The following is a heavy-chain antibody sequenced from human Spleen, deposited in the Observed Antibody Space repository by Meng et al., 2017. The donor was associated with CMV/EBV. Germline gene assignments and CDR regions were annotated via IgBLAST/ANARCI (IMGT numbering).Heavy chain of an antibody. J-gene: IGHJ4*02. CDR3: ARGVRRDGYKIDY. CDR2: INHSGST. Sequence: ESLKISCVASGFTFSTYNINWVRQPPGKGLEWIGEINHSGSTNYNPSLKSRVTISVDTSKNQFSLKLSSVTAADTAVYYCARGVRRDGYKIDYWGQGTLVTVSS. CDR1: GFTFSTYN. V-gene: IGHV4-34*01. D-gene: IGHD5-24*01.